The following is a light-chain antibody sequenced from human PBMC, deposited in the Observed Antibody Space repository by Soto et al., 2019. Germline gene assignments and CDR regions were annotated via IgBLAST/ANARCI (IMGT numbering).Light chain of an antibody. V-gene: IGKV1-6*01. CDR3: LQDNEYPVT. CDR1: QDIRSD. CDR2: ATS. Sequence: AIQMTQFPSSLSASVGDRVTLTCRASQDIRSDLGWYQQRPGKAPQLLIYATSSLQSGVPSRFSGSGSGTDFTLTITSLQPEDFATYHCLQDNEYPVTFGGVTKVDIK. J-gene: IGKJ4*01.